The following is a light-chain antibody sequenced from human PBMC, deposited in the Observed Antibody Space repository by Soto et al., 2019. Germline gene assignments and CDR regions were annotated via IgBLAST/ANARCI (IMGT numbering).Light chain of an antibody. V-gene: IGLV2-14*01. CDR2: EVS. CDR1: SSDVGGYNY. J-gene: IGLJ3*02. Sequence: QSVLTQPASVSGSPGQSITISCTGTSSDVGGYNYVSWYQQHPGKAPKLMIYEVSNRPSGVSNRFSGSKSGNTASLTISGLQAEDEADYYCSSYAGNNVWVFGGGTKLTVL. CDR3: SSYAGNNVWV.